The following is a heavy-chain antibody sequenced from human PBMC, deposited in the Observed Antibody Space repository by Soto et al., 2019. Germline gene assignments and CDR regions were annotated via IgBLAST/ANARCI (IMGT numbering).Heavy chain of an antibody. CDR2: IYYSGST. V-gene: IGHV4-39*01. CDR1: GGSISSSSYY. Sequence: SETLSLTCTVSGGSISSSSYYWGWIRQPPGKGLEWIGSIYYSGSTYYNPSLKSRVTISVDTSKNQFSLKLSSVTAADTAVYYCARGETMYYDILTGGPYGMDVWGQGTTVTVSS. J-gene: IGHJ6*02. D-gene: IGHD3-9*01. CDR3: ARGETMYYDILTGGPYGMDV.